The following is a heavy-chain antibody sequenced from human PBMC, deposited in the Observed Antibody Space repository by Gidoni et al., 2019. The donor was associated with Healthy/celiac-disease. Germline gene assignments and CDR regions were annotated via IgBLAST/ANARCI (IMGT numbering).Heavy chain of an antibody. CDR1: GGSISSSSYY. Sequence: QLQLQESGPGLVKPSETLSLTCTVSGGSISSSSYYWGWIRQPPGKGLEWSGSIYYSGSTYYNPSLKSRVTISVDTSKNQFSLKLSSVTAADTAVYYCARDFTTGYSSSWYFDYWGQGTLVTVSS. CDR3: ARDFTTGYSSSWYFDY. V-gene: IGHV4-39*07. D-gene: IGHD6-13*01. J-gene: IGHJ4*02. CDR2: IYYSGST.